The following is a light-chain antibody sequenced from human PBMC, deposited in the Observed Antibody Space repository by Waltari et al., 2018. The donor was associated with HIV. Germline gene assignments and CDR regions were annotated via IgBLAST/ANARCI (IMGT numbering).Light chain of an antibody. V-gene: IGLV1-47*01. CDR2: RKT. J-gene: IGLJ3*02. CDR3: AAWYDSLSGLV. Sequence: QSVLTQPPSASGTPGQRVTIPCSGSSSNIGSNYLYWYQQVPGTAPKLLIFRKTRRPSGVPDRFSCAKSGTSASLAISGLRSEDEADYYCAAWYDSLSGLVFGGGTKLTVL. CDR1: SSNIGSNY.